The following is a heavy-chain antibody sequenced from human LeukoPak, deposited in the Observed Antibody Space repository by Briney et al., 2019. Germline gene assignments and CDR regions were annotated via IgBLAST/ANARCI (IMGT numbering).Heavy chain of an antibody. CDR1: GYTFTRYA. V-gene: IGHV1-3*03. D-gene: IGHD1-26*01. Sequence: ASVKVSCKASGYTFTRYAMNWVRQAPGQRLEWMGWINAGNGNTKFSHEFQGRVTITRDTSASTAYMELNSLRSEDMAVYYCAREGAYIGGSYPFDYWGQGTLVTVSS. CDR2: INAGNGNT. CDR3: AREGAYIGGSYPFDY. J-gene: IGHJ4*02.